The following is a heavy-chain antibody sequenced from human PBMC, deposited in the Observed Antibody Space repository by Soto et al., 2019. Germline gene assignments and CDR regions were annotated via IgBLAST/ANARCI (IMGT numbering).Heavy chain of an antibody. D-gene: IGHD6-19*01. CDR1: GLPFSSYA. CDR2: ISGSGGST. Sequence: GGSLRLSCAASGLPFSSYAMSWVRPAPGKGLEWVSAISGSGGSTYYADSVKGRFTIPRAHSRTTLYLKMNTLRAEDTAVYYWAKSPGRGASGWYDYWGQGTLVTVSS. CDR3: AKSPGRGASGWYDY. J-gene: IGHJ4*02. V-gene: IGHV3-23*01.